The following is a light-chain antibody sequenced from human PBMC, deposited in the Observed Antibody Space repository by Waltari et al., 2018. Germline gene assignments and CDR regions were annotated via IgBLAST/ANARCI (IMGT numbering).Light chain of an antibody. CDR2: GVY. CDR3: CSYSGSDTYV. V-gene: IGLV2-11*01. CDR1: SSDVGGYNY. Sequence: QSVLTQPRSVSGSSGESVSISCTGTSSDVGGYNYVSWYQQHPGKAPKLMIYGVYRRPAGVPDRFSGSKSGNTASLTISGLQAEDEGEYYCCSYSGSDTYVFGTGTKVAVL. J-gene: IGLJ1*01.